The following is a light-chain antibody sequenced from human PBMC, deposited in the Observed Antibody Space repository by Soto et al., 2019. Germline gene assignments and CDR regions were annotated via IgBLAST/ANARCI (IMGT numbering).Light chain of an antibody. Sequence: DIQMTQSPSTLSASVGDRVTITCRASQSINSWLAWYQQKPGKAPRRLIYRASSLEGGVPSRFSGSGSGAEFTLTISSLQPDECATYYCQHYDSYSGTFGPGTKVDIK. J-gene: IGKJ3*01. CDR1: QSINSW. CDR3: QHYDSYSGT. V-gene: IGKV1-5*03. CDR2: RAS.